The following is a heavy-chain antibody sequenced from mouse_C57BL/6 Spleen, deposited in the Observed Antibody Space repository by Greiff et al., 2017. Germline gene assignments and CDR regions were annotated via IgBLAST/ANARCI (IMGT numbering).Heavy chain of an antibody. J-gene: IGHJ2*01. CDR2: IYPGSGST. D-gene: IGHD1-1*01. Sequence: QVQLQQSGAELVKPGASVKMSCKASGYTFTSYWITWVKQRPGQGLEWIGDIYPGSGSTNYNEKFKSKATLTVDTSSSTAYMQLSSLTSEDSAVYYCTYYGSSYDYFDYWGQGTTLTVSS. CDR3: TYYGSSYDYFDY. CDR1: GYTFTSYW. V-gene: IGHV1-55*01.